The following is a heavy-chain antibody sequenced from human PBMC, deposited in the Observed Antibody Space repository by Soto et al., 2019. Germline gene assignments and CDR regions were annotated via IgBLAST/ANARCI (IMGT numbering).Heavy chain of an antibody. Sequence: EVHLLESGGGLVQPGGSLRLSCTASGFTFSSYAMTWVRKAPGRWLEGGSGITGRGGRTYYADSVKGRFTISRDNSKSTLYRQRNSLRAADTAVYYCAKDTRYGDYVRWFDSWGQGTLVTVSS. V-gene: IGHV3-23*01. CDR2: ITGRGGRT. CDR3: AKDTRYGDYVRWFDS. CDR1: GFTFSSYA. J-gene: IGHJ5*01. D-gene: IGHD4-17*01.